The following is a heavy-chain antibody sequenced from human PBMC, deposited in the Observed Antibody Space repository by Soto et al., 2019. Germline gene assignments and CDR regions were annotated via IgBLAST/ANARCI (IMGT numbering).Heavy chain of an antibody. Sequence: PGGSLRLSCAASGFTFSNAWMSWVRQAPGKGLEWVGRIKSKTDGGTTDYAAPVKGRFTISRDDSKNTLYLQMNSLKTEDTAVYYCTTRLFSRFGELPIDYWGQGTLVTVSS. D-gene: IGHD3-10*02. CDR2: IKSKTDGGTT. V-gene: IGHV3-15*01. CDR3: TTRLFSRFGELPIDY. J-gene: IGHJ4*02. CDR1: GFTFSNAW.